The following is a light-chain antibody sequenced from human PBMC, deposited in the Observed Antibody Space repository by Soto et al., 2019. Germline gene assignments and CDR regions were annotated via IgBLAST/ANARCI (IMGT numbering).Light chain of an antibody. CDR3: QQSYVTPLT. Sequence: DIQMTQSPPSLSASVGDRVTITCRASQTIDTFVNWYQQKPGRAPKLLIFAASTLHSGVPSRFSGSGSGTDFTLTITSLQPEDFETSYCQQSYVTPLTFGGGTKVDIK. CDR2: AAS. CDR1: QTIDTF. V-gene: IGKV1-39*01. J-gene: IGKJ4*01.